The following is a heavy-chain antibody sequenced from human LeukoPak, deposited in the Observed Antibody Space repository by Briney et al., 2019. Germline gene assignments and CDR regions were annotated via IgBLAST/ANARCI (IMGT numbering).Heavy chain of an antibody. CDR2: IYYSGST. CDR1: GGSIGTSNFY. D-gene: IGHD3-22*01. J-gene: IGHJ4*02. Sequence: KPSETLSLTCTVSGGSIGTSNFYWGWIRQPPGKRLEWIGNIYYSGSTYYNPSLKSRVTISVDKSKNQFSLKLSSVTAADTAVYYCATYHDSSGYMDFDYWGQGTLVTVSS. V-gene: IGHV4-39*01. CDR3: ATYHDSSGYMDFDY.